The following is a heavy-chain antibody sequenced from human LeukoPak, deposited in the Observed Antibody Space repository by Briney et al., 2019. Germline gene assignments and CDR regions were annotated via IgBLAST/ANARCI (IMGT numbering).Heavy chain of an antibody. D-gene: IGHD4-17*01. J-gene: IGHJ4*02. CDR3: TTSNGALDH. CDR1: GFTFSPYS. Sequence: GGSLRLSCAASGFTFSPYSMNWVRQAPGKGLERLSYITGSSDTIYYADSVKGRFTVSRDNAKNSLYLQMNSLRVEDTAVYYCTTSNGALDHWGQGTLVTVSS. CDR2: ITGSSDTI. V-gene: IGHV3-48*04.